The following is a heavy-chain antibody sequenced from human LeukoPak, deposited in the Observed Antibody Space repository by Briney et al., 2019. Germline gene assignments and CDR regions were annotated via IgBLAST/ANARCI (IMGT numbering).Heavy chain of an antibody. V-gene: IGHV4-59*01. CDR1: GGSMTNYY. J-gene: IGHJ4*02. CDR3: ARGRAYYDSTGYYY. CDR2: TYYSGNT. Sequence: PSETLSLTCTVSGGSMTNYYWSWIRQSPGKGLEWIGHTYYSGNTNYNPSLKSRVTISVDTSKNQFSLKLSSVTAADTAVYYCARGRAYYDSTGYYYWGRGTLVTASS. D-gene: IGHD3-22*01.